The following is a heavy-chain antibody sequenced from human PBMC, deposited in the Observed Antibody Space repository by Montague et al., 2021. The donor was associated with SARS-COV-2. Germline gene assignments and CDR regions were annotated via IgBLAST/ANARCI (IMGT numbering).Heavy chain of an antibody. CDR3: ARREYSYGWGD. J-gene: IGHJ4*02. CDR1: GGPISGSSDY. Sequence: SETLSLTCTVTGGPISGSSDYCGWIRQSPGKGLEWIASVDYSGNTYYXPSLKSRLTISVDTSKNQFSLKLNSVTAADTALYYCARREYSYGWGDWGQGTLVTVSS. V-gene: IGHV4-39*01. CDR2: VDYSGNT. D-gene: IGHD5-18*01.